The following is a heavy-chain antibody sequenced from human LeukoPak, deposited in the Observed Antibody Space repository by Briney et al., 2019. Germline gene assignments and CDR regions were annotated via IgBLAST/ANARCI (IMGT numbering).Heavy chain of an antibody. Sequence: ASVKVSCKASVYTFTGYYMHWVRQAPGQGLEWMGWINPNSGGTNYAQKFQGRVTMTRDTSISTAYMELSRLRSDDTAAYYCARDFFGQWLVQNLNWFDPWGQGTLVTVSS. CDR1: VYTFTGYY. J-gene: IGHJ5*02. D-gene: IGHD6-19*01. CDR2: INPNSGGT. CDR3: ARDFFGQWLVQNLNWFDP. V-gene: IGHV1-2*02.